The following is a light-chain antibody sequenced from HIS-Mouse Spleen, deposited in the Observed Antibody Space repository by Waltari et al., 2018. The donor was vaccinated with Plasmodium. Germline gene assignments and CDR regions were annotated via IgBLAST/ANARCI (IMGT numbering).Light chain of an antibody. CDR3: SSYTSSSTLV. J-gene: IGLJ2*01. CDR1: NRDVGWYTY. CDR2: DVS. V-gene: IGLV2-14*03. Sequence: QSALTPRAPLSWPRGQSINVSCTGTNRDVGWYTYVSWYQKHPGKAPKLIIYDVSNRPSGVSNRFSGSKSGNTASLTISGLQAEDEADYYCSSYTSSSTLVFGGGTKLTVL.